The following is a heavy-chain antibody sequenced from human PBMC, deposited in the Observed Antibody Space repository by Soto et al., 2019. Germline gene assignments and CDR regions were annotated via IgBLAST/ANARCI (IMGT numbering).Heavy chain of an antibody. V-gene: IGHV3-74*01. CDR3: ARGDCVGGSCYSLAGSFYYYMDV. J-gene: IGHJ6*03. Sequence: EVKLVESGGGLVQPGGSLRLSCAASGFTFSNYWMYWVRQAPGQGLVWVSRINSDGSVSSYADSVKGRLTISRDNVKNTLYLQMNSLRFEDTAVYYCARGDCVGGSCYSLAGSFYYYMDVWGKGTTVTVFS. CDR1: GFTFSNYW. D-gene: IGHD2-15*01. CDR2: INSDGSVS.